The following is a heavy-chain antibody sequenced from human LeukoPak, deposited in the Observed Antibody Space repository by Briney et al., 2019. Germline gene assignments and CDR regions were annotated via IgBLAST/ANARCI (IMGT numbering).Heavy chain of an antibody. Sequence: ASVKVSCKASGYSFTGYYMHWVRQAPGQGLEWMGWINPNNGDTNSAQKFQGRVTMTRDTSISTAYMELSRLRSDDTAVYYCATAGEKEYFDSWGQGTLVTVSS. CDR2: INPNNGDT. J-gene: IGHJ4*02. V-gene: IGHV1-2*02. CDR1: GYSFTGYY. CDR3: ATAGEKEYFDS. D-gene: IGHD7-27*01.